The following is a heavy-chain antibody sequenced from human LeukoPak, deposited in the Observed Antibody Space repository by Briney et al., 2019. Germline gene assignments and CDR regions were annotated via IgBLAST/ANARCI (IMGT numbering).Heavy chain of an antibody. CDR3: ARVSSSSADY. CDR1: GFTFSSYS. CDR2: ISSSSSYI. Sequence: KPGGPQRLSCAASGFTFSSYSMNWVRQAPGKGLEWVSSISSSSSYIYYADSVKGRFTISRDNAKNSLYLQMNSLRAEDTAVYYCARVSSSSADYWGQGTLVTVSS. V-gene: IGHV3-21*01. D-gene: IGHD6-13*01. J-gene: IGHJ4*02.